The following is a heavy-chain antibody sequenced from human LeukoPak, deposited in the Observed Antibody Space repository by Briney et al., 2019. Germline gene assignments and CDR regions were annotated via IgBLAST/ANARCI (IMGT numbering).Heavy chain of an antibody. Sequence: GGSLRLSCAASGFTFSSYWMSWVRQAPGKGLEWVANIKQDGSEKYYADSVKGRFTISRDNAKNSLYLQMNSLRAEDTAVYYCARGMRTFYGSGSYGYYYYYMDVWGKGTTVTISS. D-gene: IGHD3-10*01. CDR1: GFTFSSYW. J-gene: IGHJ6*03. V-gene: IGHV3-7*01. CDR3: ARGMRTFYGSGSYGYYYYYMDV. CDR2: IKQDGSEK.